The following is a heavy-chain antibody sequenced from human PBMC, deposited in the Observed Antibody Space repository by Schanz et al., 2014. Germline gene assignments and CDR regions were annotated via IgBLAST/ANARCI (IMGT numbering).Heavy chain of an antibody. CDR3: TKGRTFGR. D-gene: IGHD3-16*01. V-gene: IGHV1-46*01. CDR1: GYTFTSYY. J-gene: IGHJ4*02. Sequence: QVQLVQSGAEAKKPGASAKVSCKASGYTFTSYYMHWGRQAPGQALEWMGIINPSGGSTSYAQKFQGRVTMTRNTSITTAYLELSSLRAGDTAVYYCTKGRTFGRWGQGTLVTVSS. CDR2: INPSGGST.